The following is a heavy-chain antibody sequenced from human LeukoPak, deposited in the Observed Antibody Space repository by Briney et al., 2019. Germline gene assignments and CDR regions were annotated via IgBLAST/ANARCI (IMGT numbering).Heavy chain of an antibody. CDR3: ATEVGYYDSSGYYSQPT. Sequence: ASVKVSCKASGYTFTSYGINWVRQATGQGLEWMGWMNPNSGNTGYAQKFQGRVTMTRNTSISTAYMELSSLRSEDTAVYYCATEVGYYDSSGYYSQPTWGQGTLVTVSS. V-gene: IGHV1-8*01. CDR1: GYTFTSYG. CDR2: MNPNSGNT. D-gene: IGHD3-22*01. J-gene: IGHJ5*02.